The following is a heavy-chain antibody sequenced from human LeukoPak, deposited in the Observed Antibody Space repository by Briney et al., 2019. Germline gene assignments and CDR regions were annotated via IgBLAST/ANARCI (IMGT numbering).Heavy chain of an antibody. CDR2: INHSGNT. J-gene: IGHJ4*02. Sequence: SETLSLTCAVYGESFSGYYWSWLRQPTGKGLEWLGEINHSGNTNYNPSLKSRVTTSVDTYKNQFSLKLSSVTAADTAVYYCARGSPVYSYGSGDFDYWGQGTLVTVSS. CDR3: ARGSPVYSYGSGDFDY. D-gene: IGHD3-10*01. V-gene: IGHV4-34*01. CDR1: GESFSGYY.